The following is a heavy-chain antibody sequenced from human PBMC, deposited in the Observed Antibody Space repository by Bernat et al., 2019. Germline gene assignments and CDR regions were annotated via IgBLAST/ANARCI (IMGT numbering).Heavy chain of an antibody. V-gene: IGHV3-23*01. J-gene: IGHJ4*02. CDR2: ISVEGGDT. CDR1: GFTFSTYA. Sequence: EVQLLESGGGLVQPGGSLRLPCAASGFTFSTYAMTWVRQAPGKGLEWVSFISVEGGDTYYADSVKGRFTISRDNSRDTLYLQMNGRRAEDTALYCCAKGMAVYVPTTRVVDYWGQGTLVTVSS. D-gene: IGHD1-1*01. CDR3: AKGMAVYVPTTRVVDY.